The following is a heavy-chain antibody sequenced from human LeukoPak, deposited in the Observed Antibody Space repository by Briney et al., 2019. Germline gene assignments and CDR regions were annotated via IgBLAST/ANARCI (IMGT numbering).Heavy chain of an antibody. CDR2: ISFDGTNK. V-gene: IGHV3-30-3*01. D-gene: IGHD6-19*01. J-gene: IGHJ6*02. CDR1: GFTFSSYA. Sequence: PGRSLRLSCAASGFTFSSYAMHWVRQAPGKGLEWVAVISFDGTNKYYADPVKGRLTISRDNSENTLHLQMNSLRAEDTAVYFCAREVAVSGTENGAFNVWGPGTTVTVSS. CDR3: AREVAVSGTENGAFNV.